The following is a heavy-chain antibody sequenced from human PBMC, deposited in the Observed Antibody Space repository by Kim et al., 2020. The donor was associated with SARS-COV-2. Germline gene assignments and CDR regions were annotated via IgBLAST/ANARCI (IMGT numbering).Heavy chain of an antibody. D-gene: IGHD1-1*01. CDR3: ARTLNGHYNYNGMDL. CDR1: GGSISSYY. Sequence: SETLSLTCTVSGGSISSYYWSWIRQPPGKGLEWIGYISYTGSTNYSPSLKSRVTMSLDTSKNQFSLKLRSVTAADTAIFYCARTLNGHYNYNGMDLWGQGTTVTVSS. V-gene: IGHV4-59*01. J-gene: IGHJ6*02. CDR2: ISYTGST.